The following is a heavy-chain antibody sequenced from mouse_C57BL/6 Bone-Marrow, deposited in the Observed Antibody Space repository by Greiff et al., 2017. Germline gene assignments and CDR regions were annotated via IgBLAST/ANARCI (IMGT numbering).Heavy chain of an antibody. CDR1: GFTFSDYY. D-gene: IGHD2-4*01. Sequence: EVQVVESEGGLVQPGSSMKLSCTASGFTFSDYYMAWVRQVPEKGLEWVANINYDGSSTYYLDSLKSRFIISRDNAKNILYLQMSSLKSEDTATYYCASVYYEGFAYWGQGTLVTVSA. J-gene: IGHJ3*01. CDR2: INYDGSST. V-gene: IGHV5-16*01. CDR3: ASVYYEGFAY.